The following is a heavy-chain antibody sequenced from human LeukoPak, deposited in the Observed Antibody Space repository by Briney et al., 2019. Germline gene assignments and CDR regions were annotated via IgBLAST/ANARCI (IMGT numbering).Heavy chain of an antibody. V-gene: IGHV4-31*03. Sequence: SETLSLTCTVSGGSISSSTSCWSWVRQHPGKGLEWIGYIYYSGSTYYNPSLKSRVTISVDTSKNQFSLKLSSVTAADTAVYYCAREVDGGTNWFDPWGQGTLVTVSS. CDR2: IYYSGST. CDR3: AREVDGGTNWFDP. CDR1: GGSISSSTSC. J-gene: IGHJ5*02. D-gene: IGHD4-23*01.